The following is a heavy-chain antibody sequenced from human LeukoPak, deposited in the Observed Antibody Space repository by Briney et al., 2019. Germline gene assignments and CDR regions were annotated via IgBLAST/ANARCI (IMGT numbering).Heavy chain of an antibody. CDR2: IYYSGST. D-gene: IGHD6-6*01. CDR3: ARHTSSYYYYMDV. J-gene: IGHJ6*03. V-gene: IGHV4-39*01. Sequence: SETLSLTCTVSGGSIINISYYWGWIRQPPGKGLEWIGSIYYSGSTYYNPSLKSRVTISVDTSKNQFSLKLSSVTAADTAAFYCARHTSSYYYYMDVWGKGTTVTVSS. CDR1: GGSIINISYY.